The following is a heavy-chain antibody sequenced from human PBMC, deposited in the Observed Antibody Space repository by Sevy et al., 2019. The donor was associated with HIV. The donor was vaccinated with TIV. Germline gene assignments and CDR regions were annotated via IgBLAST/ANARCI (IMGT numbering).Heavy chain of an antibody. J-gene: IGHJ3*02. CDR3: AREEYYYDSSGYRKTGDAFDI. CDR1: GFTFSSYS. CDR2: ISSSSSYI. V-gene: IGHV3-21*01. D-gene: IGHD3-22*01. Sequence: GGSLRLSCAVSGFTFSSYSMNWVRQAPGKGLEWVSSISSSSSYIYYADSVKGRFTISRDNAKNSLYLQMNSLRAEDTAVYYCAREEYYYDSSGYRKTGDAFDIWGQGTMVTVSS.